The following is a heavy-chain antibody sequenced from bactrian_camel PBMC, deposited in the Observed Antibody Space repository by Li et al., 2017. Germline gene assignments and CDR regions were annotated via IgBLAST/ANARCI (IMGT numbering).Heavy chain of an antibody. D-gene: IGHD1*01. Sequence: VQLVESGGGSVQAGGSLRLSCAASGYTSRHCMAWFRQAPGKEREGVALIDLAGGTAYADSVKGRSTISKDNAKSILYLQMNSLKPDDTAKYYCAANDHEFGCARGRAYLRGMDYWGKGTQVTVS. J-gene: IGHJ7*01. CDR2: IDLAGGT. CDR1: GYTSRHC. V-gene: IGHV3S67*01.